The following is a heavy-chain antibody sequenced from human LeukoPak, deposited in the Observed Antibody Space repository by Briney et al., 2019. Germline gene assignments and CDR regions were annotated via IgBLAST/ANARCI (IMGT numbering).Heavy chain of an antibody. CDR2: INPDTGVT. V-gene: IGHV1-2*02. D-gene: IGHD3-16*01. CDR3: ARDGALDY. J-gene: IGHJ4*02. CDR1: GYTFTDYY. Sequence: ASVKVSCKASGYTFTDYYIHWVRQAPGQGLEWMGWINPDTGVTNCAQKFQGRITMTRDTSITTAYMELSRLTSDDSAVYYCARDGALDYWGQGTLVTVSS.